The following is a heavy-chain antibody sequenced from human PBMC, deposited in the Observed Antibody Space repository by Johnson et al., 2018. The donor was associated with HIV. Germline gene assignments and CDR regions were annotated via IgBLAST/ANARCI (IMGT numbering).Heavy chain of an antibody. CDR3: ARDQSHTGYSSGWYELGAFDI. CDR1: GFTFDDYG. J-gene: IGHJ3*02. D-gene: IGHD6-19*01. CDR2: INWNGGRT. V-gene: IGHV3-20*04. Sequence: VQLVESGGGVVRPGGSLRLSCAASGFTFDDYGMSWVRQAPGKGLEWVSGINWNGGRTGYADSVKGRFTISRDTAKNSLYLQMISLRAEDTALYYCARDQSHTGYSSGWYELGAFDILGQGTMVTVFS.